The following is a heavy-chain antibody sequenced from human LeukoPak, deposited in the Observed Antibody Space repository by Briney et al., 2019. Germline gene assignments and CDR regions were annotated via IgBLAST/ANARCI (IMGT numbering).Heavy chain of an antibody. CDR2: IRYDGSDR. J-gene: IGHJ6*02. Sequence: GGSLRLSCAASGFTFGSYGIYWVRQAPGKGLEWVAGIRYDGSDRSYADPVKGRFTISRDNSKNTLYLQMNSLRAEDTAVYYCAGGFWNTGMDVWGQGTTVTVSS. CDR1: GFTFGSYG. V-gene: IGHV3-30*02. CDR3: AGGFWNTGMDV. D-gene: IGHD1-1*01.